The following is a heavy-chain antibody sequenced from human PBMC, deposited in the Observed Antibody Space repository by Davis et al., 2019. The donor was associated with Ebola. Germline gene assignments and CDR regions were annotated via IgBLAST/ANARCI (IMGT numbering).Heavy chain of an antibody. CDR3: ARGLVVDQESYYFDY. J-gene: IGHJ4*02. V-gene: IGHV3-13*01. Sequence: PGGSLRLSCAASGFTFSSYDMHWVRQATGKGLEWVSAIGTAGDTYYPGSVKGRFTISRENAKNSLYLQMNSLRAGDTAVYYCARGLVVDQESYYFDYWGQGTLVTVSS. D-gene: IGHD3-22*01. CDR2: IGTAGDT. CDR1: GFTFSSYD.